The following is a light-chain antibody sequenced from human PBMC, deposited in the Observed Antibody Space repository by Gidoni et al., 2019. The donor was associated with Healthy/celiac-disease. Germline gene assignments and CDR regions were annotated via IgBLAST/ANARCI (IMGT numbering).Light chain of an antibody. CDR2: AAS. CDR3: LQDYNYPPT. V-gene: IGKV1-6*01. CDR1: QGIRND. J-gene: IGKJ1*01. Sequence: ARQMNQSPSSLSASVGDRVTITCRASQGIRNDLGWYQQKPGKAPKLLIYAASSLQSGVPSRFSGSGSGTDFTLTISSLQPEDFATYYCLQDYNYPPTFGQGTKVEIK.